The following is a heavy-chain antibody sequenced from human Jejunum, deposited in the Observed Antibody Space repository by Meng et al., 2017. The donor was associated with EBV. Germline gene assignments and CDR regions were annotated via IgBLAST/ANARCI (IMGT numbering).Heavy chain of an antibody. V-gene: IGHV4-34*02. J-gene: IGHJ5*02. CDR3: ARLGGYASGTYYPIDP. CDR2: INHGGGA. D-gene: IGHD3-10*01. Sequence: QWHLRLGGVGLCNPSMTLSLTDAGYVESFSDYYWTWIRQPPGKGLEWIGEINHGGGATYNPSLKSRVTISVDTSKNQFSLKLSSVTAADTAVYYCARLGGYASGTYYPIDPWGQGTLVTVSS. CDR1: VESFSDYY.